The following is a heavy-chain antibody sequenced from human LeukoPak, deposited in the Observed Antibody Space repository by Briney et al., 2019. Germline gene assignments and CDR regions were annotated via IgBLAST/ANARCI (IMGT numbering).Heavy chain of an antibody. CDR1: GGTFSSYA. V-gene: IGHV1-69*04. J-gene: IGHJ5*02. D-gene: IGHD6-19*01. CDR2: IIPILGIA. CDR3: ARDGQWLVPTWLDP. Sequence: SVKVSCKASGGTFSSYAISWVRQAPGQGLEWMGRIIPILGIANYAQKFQGRVTITADKSTSTAYMELSSLRSEDTAVYYCARDGQWLVPTWLDPWGQGTLVTVSS.